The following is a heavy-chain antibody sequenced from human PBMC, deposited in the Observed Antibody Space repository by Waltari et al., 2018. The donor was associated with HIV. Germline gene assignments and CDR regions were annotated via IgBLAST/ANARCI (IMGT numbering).Heavy chain of an antibody. Sequence: EVQLLESGGGLVQPGGSLRLSCAASGFTFSSYAMSWVRQAPGKGLEWVSAISGSGGSTYYADSVKGRFTISRDNSKNTLYLQMNSLRAEDTAVYYCAKDVGPTTYYYDSSGYYDAFDIWGQGTMVTVSS. J-gene: IGHJ3*02. CDR2: ISGSGGST. V-gene: IGHV3-23*01. CDR1: GFTFSSYA. CDR3: AKDVGPTTYYYDSSGYYDAFDI. D-gene: IGHD3-22*01.